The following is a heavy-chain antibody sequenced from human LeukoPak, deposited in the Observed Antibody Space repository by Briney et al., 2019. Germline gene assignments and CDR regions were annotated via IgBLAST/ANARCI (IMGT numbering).Heavy chain of an antibody. CDR1: GGTFSSYT. D-gene: IGHD1-7*01. CDR3: ARGTTGTTAFFYFDY. J-gene: IGHJ4*02. CDR2: IIPILGIA. V-gene: IGHV1-69*02. Sequence: SVKVSCKASGGTFSSYTIGWVRQAPGQGLEWMGRIIPILGIANYAQKFQGRVTITADKSTSTAYMELRSLRSEDTAVYYCARGTTGTTAFFYFDYWGQGTLVTVSS.